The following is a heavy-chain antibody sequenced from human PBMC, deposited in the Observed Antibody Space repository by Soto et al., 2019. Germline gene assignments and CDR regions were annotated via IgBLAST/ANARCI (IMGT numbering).Heavy chain of an antibody. V-gene: IGHV3-15*01. CDR3: TTVKIYYDSNGSSNPWYFDY. Sequence: GSLRLSCTASGFTFSDAWMSWVRQAPGKGLEWVGLIKSKTDGGTTDYAAPVKGRFTISRDVSKNTLYLQVNSLKTEDTAVYYCTTVKIYYDSNGSSNPWYFDYWGQGTLVTVSS. CDR2: IKSKTDGGTT. J-gene: IGHJ4*02. D-gene: IGHD3-22*01. CDR1: GFTFSDAW.